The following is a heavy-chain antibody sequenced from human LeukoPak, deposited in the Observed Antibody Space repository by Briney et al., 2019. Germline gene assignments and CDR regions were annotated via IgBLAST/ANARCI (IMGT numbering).Heavy chain of an antibody. D-gene: IGHD4-23*01. J-gene: IGHJ4*02. V-gene: IGHV3-23*01. CDR2: ISGSGGST. CDR3: AKATTVVTPIFDY. Sequence: SGGSLRLPCAASGFTFSSYAMSWVRQAPGKGLEWVSAISGSGGSTYYADSVKGRFTISRDNSKNTLYLQMNSLRAEDTAVYYCAKATTVVTPIFDYWGQGTLVTVSS. CDR1: GFTFSSYA.